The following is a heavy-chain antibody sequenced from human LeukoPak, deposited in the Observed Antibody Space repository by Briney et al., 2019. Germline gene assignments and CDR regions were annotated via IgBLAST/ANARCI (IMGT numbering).Heavy chain of an antibody. CDR3: ARVSGSYHLYYYYGMDV. D-gene: IGHD1-26*01. Sequence: PGGSLRLSCAASGFTFSSYALHWVRQAPGKGLEWVAVVSYDGRNNKYADSVKDRFTISRDNSKNTLYLQMNSLRAEDTAVYYCARVSGSYHLYYYYGMDVWGQGTTVTVSS. CDR2: VSYDGRNN. V-gene: IGHV3-30*04. CDR1: GFTFSSYA. J-gene: IGHJ6*02.